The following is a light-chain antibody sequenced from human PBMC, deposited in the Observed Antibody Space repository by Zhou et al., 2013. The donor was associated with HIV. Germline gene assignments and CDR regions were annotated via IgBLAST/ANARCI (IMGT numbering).Light chain of an antibody. CDR1: QSITNN. J-gene: IGKJ4*01. Sequence: DMQMTQSPTSLSASVGDRVTITCRTTQSITNNLNWYQHKQGRAPNLLIFDASRLQSGVPSRFSGSGSGTEFTLTISRLQPEDFATYYCQQLNSYPLTFGGRTKVEIK. CDR2: DAS. CDR3: QQLNSYPLT. V-gene: IGKV1-39*01.